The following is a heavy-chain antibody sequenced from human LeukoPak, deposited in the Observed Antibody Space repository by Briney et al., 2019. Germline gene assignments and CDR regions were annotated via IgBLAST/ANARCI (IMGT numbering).Heavy chain of an antibody. CDR3: ARAGFYYYDSSGYWTFDY. V-gene: IGHV4-34*09. CDR1: GGSFSGYY. J-gene: IGHJ4*02. Sequence: SETLSLTCAVYGGSFSGYYWSWIRQPPGKGLEWIGEINHSGSTNYNPSLKSRVTISVDASKNQFSLKLSSVTAADTAVYYCARAGFYYYDSSGYWTFDYWGQGTLVTVSS. D-gene: IGHD3-22*01. CDR2: INHSGST.